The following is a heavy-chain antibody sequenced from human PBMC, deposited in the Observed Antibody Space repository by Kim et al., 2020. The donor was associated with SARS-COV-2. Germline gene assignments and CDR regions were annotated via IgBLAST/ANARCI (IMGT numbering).Heavy chain of an antibody. D-gene: IGHD1-26*01. CDR1: GFTFSNAW. CDR3: TTGVPTFMTGGSYRGKRPRNAFDI. V-gene: IGHV3-15*01. CDR2: IKSKTDGGTT. J-gene: IGHJ3*02. Sequence: GGSLRLSCAASGFTFSNAWMSWVRQAPGKGLEWVGRIKSKTDGGTTDYAAPVKGRFTISRDDSKNTLYLQMNSLKTEDTAVYYCTTGVPTFMTGGSYRGKRPRNAFDIWGQGTMVTVSS.